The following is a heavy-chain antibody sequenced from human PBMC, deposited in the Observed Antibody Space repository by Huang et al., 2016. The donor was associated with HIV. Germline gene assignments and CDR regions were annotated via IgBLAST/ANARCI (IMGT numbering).Heavy chain of an antibody. CDR3: ARRYNSRRDY. Sequence: QVQLEQWGAGLLKASETLSLTCAVYGGSFSGYYWNWLGQAPGKGLEWVGEINHSGNANYNPSLKGRVNMSVDTSKSQFSLYLTSLSAADTGTYFCARRYNSRRDYWGRGTLVTVHS. CDR1: GGSFSGYY. V-gene: IGHV4-34*02. J-gene: IGHJ4*02. D-gene: IGHD3-22*01. CDR2: INHSGNA.